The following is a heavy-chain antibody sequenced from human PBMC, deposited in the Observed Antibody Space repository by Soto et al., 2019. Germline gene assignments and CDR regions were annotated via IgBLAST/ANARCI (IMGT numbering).Heavy chain of an antibody. D-gene: IGHD5-12*01. J-gene: IGHJ6*02. CDR2: ISAYNGNT. CDR3: ARGGRTNYYYGFDV. Sequence: QVQLVQSGAEVKKPGASVKVFCKASGYTFSYYGITWVRQAPGQGLEWMGWISAYNGNTNYAQNLQGRVTMTTDTSTSTAYMELRSLRSDDTAVYYCARGGRTNYYYGFDVWGQGTTVTVSS. V-gene: IGHV1-18*01. CDR1: GYTFSYYG.